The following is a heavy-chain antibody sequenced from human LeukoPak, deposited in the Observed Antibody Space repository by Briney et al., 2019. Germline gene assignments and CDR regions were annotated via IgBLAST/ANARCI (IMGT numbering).Heavy chain of an antibody. J-gene: IGHJ4*02. V-gene: IGHV1-69*06. Sequence: SVKVSCKASGGAFSSYAISWVRQAPGQGLEWMGGIIPIFGTANYAQTFQGRVTITADKSTSTAYMELSSLRSEDTAVYYCARAHYDILTGYYPFDYWGQGTLVTVSS. CDR3: ARAHYDILTGYYPFDY. D-gene: IGHD3-9*01. CDR1: GGAFSSYA. CDR2: IIPIFGTA.